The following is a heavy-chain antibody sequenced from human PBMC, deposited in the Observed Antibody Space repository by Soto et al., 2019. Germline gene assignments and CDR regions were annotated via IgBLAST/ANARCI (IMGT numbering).Heavy chain of an antibody. D-gene: IGHD4-17*01. CDR3: ARRPITTKYFHS. J-gene: IGHJ4*01. CDR2: INSTGTST. CDR1: GSTFSSSA. Sequence: GSLRISCAASGSTFSSSAMSWVRQAPGKGLEWVSVINSTGTSTYYADSVKGRFTISRDNSKNTLYLQMNSLRVEDTALYYCARRPITTKYFHSLGHGRPVTV. V-gene: IGHV3-23*01.